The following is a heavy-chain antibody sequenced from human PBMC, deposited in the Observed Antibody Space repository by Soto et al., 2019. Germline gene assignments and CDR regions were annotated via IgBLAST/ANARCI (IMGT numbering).Heavy chain of an antibody. V-gene: IGHV3-30-3*01. Sequence: QVQLVESGGGVVQPGRSLRLSCAASGFTFSSYAMHWVRQAPGKGLEWVAVISYDGSNKYYADSVKGRFTISRDNSKNTLYLQMKSLRAEDTAVYYCASRLLLGYSYGPFDYWGQGTLVTVSS. J-gene: IGHJ4*02. CDR2: ISYDGSNK. CDR3: ASRLLLGYSYGPFDY. CDR1: GFTFSSYA. D-gene: IGHD5-18*01.